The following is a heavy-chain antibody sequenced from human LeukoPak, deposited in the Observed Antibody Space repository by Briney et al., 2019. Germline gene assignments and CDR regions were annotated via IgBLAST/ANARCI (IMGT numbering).Heavy chain of an antibody. CDR2: ISSSGSTI. CDR1: GFTFSDYY. D-gene: IGHD6-19*01. V-gene: IGHV3-11*01. CDR3: ARSATGAVAAAYYFDY. Sequence: TGGSLRLSCAASGFTFSDYYMSWIRQAPGKGLEWVSYISSSGSTIYYADSVKGRFTISRDNAKNSLYLQMNSLRAEDMAVYYCARSATGAVAAAYYFDYWGQGTLVTVSS. J-gene: IGHJ4*02.